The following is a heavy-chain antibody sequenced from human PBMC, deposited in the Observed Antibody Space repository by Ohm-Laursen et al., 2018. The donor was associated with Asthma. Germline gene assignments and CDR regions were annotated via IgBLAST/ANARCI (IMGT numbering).Heavy chain of an antibody. J-gene: IGHJ4*02. CDR2: ISHSGAA. V-gene: IGHV4-4*03. Sequence: PGTLSLTCALSGGYIYNHWWSWVRQPPGKGLEWIAEISHSGAASFNPSLTSRVTISLDKSKTHFSLELTSVTAADTAVYHCARSIGWYSLDLWGQGTLVTVSS. CDR3: ARSIGWYSLDL. CDR1: GGYIYNHW. D-gene: IGHD6-19*01.